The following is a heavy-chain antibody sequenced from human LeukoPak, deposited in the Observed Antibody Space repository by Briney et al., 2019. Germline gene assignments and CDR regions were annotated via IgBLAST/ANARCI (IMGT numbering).Heavy chain of an antibody. CDR3: ASRPADTTWYGVFDY. J-gene: IGHJ4*02. Sequence: SETLSLTCSVSGVSINSHYWSWIRQPPGKRLEWVGYIFNTGNTNYNPSLASRVTMSEDTSRAQFFLRLSPVTAADTAIYYCASRPADTTWYGVFDYWSQGTLVTVSS. D-gene: IGHD3-10*01. CDR2: IFNTGNT. CDR1: GVSINSHY. V-gene: IGHV4-59*11.